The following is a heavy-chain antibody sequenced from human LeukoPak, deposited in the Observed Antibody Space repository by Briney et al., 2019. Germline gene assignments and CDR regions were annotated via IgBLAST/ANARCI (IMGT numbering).Heavy chain of an antibody. CDR3: AKDRSDTNDICHGDLAY. V-gene: IGHV3-23*01. J-gene: IGHJ4*02. CDR2: ISGSGGST. Sequence: TGGSLRLSCGASGFTFSSHAVSWVRQAPGKGLEWVSSISGSGGSTYSADSVKGRFTISRDNSKNTLYLQMNSLRAEDTALYYCAKDRSDTNDICHGDLAYWVQGRLVTVSS. CDR1: GFTFSSHA. D-gene: IGHD2-8*01.